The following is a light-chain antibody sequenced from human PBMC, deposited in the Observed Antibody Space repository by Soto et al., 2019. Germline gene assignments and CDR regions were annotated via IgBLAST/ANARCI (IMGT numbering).Light chain of an antibody. Sequence: DIQMTQSPSTLSASVGDRVTITCRASQSISTWLAWYQQKPGNAPKLLIFDASNLESGVPSRFSGSGPGTEFTLTIDSLQPDDFATYYCQQYNSDSRTFGQGTELDI. CDR1: QSISTW. CDR2: DAS. J-gene: IGKJ1*01. CDR3: QQYNSDSRT. V-gene: IGKV1-5*01.